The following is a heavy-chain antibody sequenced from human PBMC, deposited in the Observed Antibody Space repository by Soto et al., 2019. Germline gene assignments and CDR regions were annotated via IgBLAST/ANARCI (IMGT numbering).Heavy chain of an antibody. Sequence: EVNLLESGGGLVQPGGSLRLSCAASGFTFSSYAMSWVRQAPGQGLEWVSAISHTSTNLFYADSVKGRFTISRDNSKNTMSLQMTSLRAADTALYYFAKVFGERWMFEYGGQAILVPATS. CDR3: AKVFGERWMFEY. V-gene: IGHV3-23*01. J-gene: IGHJ4*02. CDR2: ISHTSTNL. CDR1: GFTFSSYA. D-gene: IGHD5-12*01.